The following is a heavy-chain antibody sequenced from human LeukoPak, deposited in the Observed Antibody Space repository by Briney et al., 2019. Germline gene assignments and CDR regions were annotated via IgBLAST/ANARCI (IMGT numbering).Heavy chain of an antibody. D-gene: IGHD6-19*01. J-gene: IGHJ4*02. Sequence: PSETLSLTCTVSGGSISSSTYFWGWIRQPPGKGLECIGSIYYSGTTYYNPSLKSRVTISVDTSNDQLSLQLSAVTAADTAVYYCARRRYPGYSSGLFDYWGQGTLVTVSS. V-gene: IGHV4-39*01. CDR1: GGSISSSTYF. CDR3: ARRRYPGYSSGLFDY. CDR2: IYYSGTT.